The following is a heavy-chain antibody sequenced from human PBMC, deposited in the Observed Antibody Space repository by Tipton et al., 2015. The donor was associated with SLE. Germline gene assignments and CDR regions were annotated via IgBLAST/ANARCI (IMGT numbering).Heavy chain of an antibody. Sequence: SLRLSCAASGFTFSSSWMNWVRQAPGKGLERAANIKEDGSEKHYVDSVKDRLTISRDNAKTSLFLQMNSLRAEDTGVYYCARDWRPTAYWGPGTLVTVSS. CDR3: ARDWRPTAY. CDR2: IKEDGSEK. V-gene: IGHV3-7*01. D-gene: IGHD3-3*01. J-gene: IGHJ4*02. CDR1: GFTFSSSW.